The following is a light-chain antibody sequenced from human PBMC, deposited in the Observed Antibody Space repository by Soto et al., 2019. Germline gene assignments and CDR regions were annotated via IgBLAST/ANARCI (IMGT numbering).Light chain of an antibody. CDR2: AAS. V-gene: IGKV1-39*01. Sequence: DIQMTQSPSSLSASVGDRVTITCRASQSTTSYLNWYQQKPGKAPKLLIYAASSLQSGVPSRFSGIGSGTDFTLTISSLQPEDFATYYCQQSYSTLGLTFGGGTKVEIK. J-gene: IGKJ4*01. CDR1: QSTTSY. CDR3: QQSYSTLGLT.